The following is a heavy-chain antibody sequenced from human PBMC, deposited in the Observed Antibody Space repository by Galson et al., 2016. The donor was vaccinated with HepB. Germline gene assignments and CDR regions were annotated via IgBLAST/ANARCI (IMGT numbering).Heavy chain of an antibody. D-gene: IGHD3-3*01. CDR3: AKDWNFWSGGRAFDI. J-gene: IGHJ3*02. CDR1: GFTFTNYA. CDR2: LKTDDYA. V-gene: IGHV3-23*01. Sequence: SLRLSCAASGFTFTNYALTWVRQAPGKGLEWVSSLKTDDYAFYIDSVRGRFTVSRDISKNTLFLQMNNLRAEDSAIYYCAKDWNFWSGGRAFDIWGQGTVVTVSS.